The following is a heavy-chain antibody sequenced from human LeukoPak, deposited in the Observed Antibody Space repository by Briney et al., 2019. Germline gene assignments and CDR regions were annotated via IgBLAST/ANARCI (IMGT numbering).Heavy chain of an antibody. Sequence: PGRSLRLSCAASGFTFSKNGMHWVRQAPGKGLEWVAVIYYDGSNKFSTDSVKGRFTISRDNSKNALYLQMVSLRVEDTAVYYCARDRGYGSGAMDAWGQGTTVTVSS. CDR2: IYYDGSNK. CDR3: ARDRGYGSGAMDA. V-gene: IGHV3-33*01. J-gene: IGHJ6*02. CDR1: GFTFSKNG. D-gene: IGHD3-10*01.